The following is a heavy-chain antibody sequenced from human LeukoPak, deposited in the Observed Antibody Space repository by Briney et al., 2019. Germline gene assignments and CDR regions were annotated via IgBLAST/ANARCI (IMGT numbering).Heavy chain of an antibody. D-gene: IGHD3-9*01. J-gene: IGHJ3*02. Sequence: GGSLRLSCAASGFTFDDYAMHWVRQAPGKGLEWVSLISWDGGSTYYADSVKGRFTISRDNSKNSLYLQMNSLRAEDTALYYCAKGYFDWLLSAFDIWGQGTMVTVSS. CDR2: ISWDGGST. V-gene: IGHV3-43D*03. CDR1: GFTFDDYA. CDR3: AKGYFDWLLSAFDI.